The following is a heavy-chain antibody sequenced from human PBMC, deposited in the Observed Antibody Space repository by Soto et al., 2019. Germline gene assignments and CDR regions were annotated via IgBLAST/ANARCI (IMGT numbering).Heavy chain of an antibody. CDR2: IGTAGDT. J-gene: IGHJ4*02. V-gene: IGHV3-13*01. D-gene: IGHD2-15*01. CDR1: GFTFSSYD. CDR3: ARERMGSYSFDY. Sequence: GGSLRLSCAASGFTFSSYDMHWVRQATGKGLEWVSAIGTAGDTYYPGSVKGRFTISRENAKNSLYLQMNSLRAEDTAVYYCARERMGSYSFDYWGQGTLVTVSS.